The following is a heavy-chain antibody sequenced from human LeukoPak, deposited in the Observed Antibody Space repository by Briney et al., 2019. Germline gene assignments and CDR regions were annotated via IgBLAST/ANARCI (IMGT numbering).Heavy chain of an antibody. CDR3: ARDRAYCGGDCYSFEGHDAFDI. CDR2: ISAYNGNT. J-gene: IGHJ3*02. D-gene: IGHD2-21*02. Sequence: ASVKVSCKASGYTFTSYGISWVRQTPGQGLEWMGWISAYNGNTNYAQKLQGRVTMTTDTSTSTAYMELSSLRSEDTAVYYCARDRAYCGGDCYSFEGHDAFDIWGQGTMVTVSS. CDR1: GYTFTSYG. V-gene: IGHV1-18*01.